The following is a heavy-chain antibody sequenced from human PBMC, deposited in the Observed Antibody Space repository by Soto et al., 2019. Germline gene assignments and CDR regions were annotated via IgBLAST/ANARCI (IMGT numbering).Heavy chain of an antibody. CDR2: ISAYNGNT. CDR1: GYTFTSYG. D-gene: IGHD3-10*01. CDR3: ARSDFNPPTMVVRPRTDYYYYGMDV. V-gene: IGHV1-18*04. Sequence: ASVKVSCKASGYTFTSYGISWVRQAPGQGLEWMGWISAYNGNTNYAQKLQGRVTMTTDTSTSTAYMELRSLRSDDTAVDYCARSDFNPPTMVVRPRTDYYYYGMDVWGQGTAVTVSS. J-gene: IGHJ6*02.